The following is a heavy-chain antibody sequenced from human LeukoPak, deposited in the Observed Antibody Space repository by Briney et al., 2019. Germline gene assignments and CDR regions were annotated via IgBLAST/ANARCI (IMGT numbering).Heavy chain of an antibody. J-gene: IGHJ4*02. V-gene: IGHV4-39*07. CDR1: GGSISSSSYY. CDR3: AREGLNYYDSSGYYRVFDY. Sequence: PSETLSLTCTVSGGSISSSSYYWGWIRQPPGKGLEWIGSIYYSGSTYYNPSLKSRVTISVDTSKNQFSLKLSSVTAADTAVYYCAREGLNYYDSSGYYRVFDYWGQGTLVTVSS. CDR2: IYYSGST. D-gene: IGHD3-22*01.